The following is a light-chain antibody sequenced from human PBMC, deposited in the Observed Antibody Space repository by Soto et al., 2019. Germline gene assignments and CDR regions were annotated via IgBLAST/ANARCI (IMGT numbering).Light chain of an antibody. CDR2: HAS. Sequence: DIQMTQSPSTLSASIGDRVTITCRASQTINNWLAWYQQKPGKAPNLLIYHASNLETGVPSRFSGSAFGTEFTLTISSLLPDDFATYYCQHDNSYPWTFGQGTKVEIK. CDR1: QTINNW. J-gene: IGKJ1*01. V-gene: IGKV1-5*01. CDR3: QHDNSYPWT.